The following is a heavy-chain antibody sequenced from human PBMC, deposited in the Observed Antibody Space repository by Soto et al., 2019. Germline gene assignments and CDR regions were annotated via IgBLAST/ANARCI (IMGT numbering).Heavy chain of an antibody. CDR2: ISSSSSYI. V-gene: IGHV3-21*01. D-gene: IGHD5-12*01. CDR3: ARDVATGRYYYGMDV. J-gene: IGHJ6*02. Sequence: EVQLVESGGGLVKPGGSLRLSCAASGFTFSSYSMNWVRQAPGKGLEWVSSISSSSSYIYYADSVKGRFTISRDNAKNSLYLQMNSLRAEDTAVYYCARDVATGRYYYGMDVWGQGTTVTVSS. CDR1: GFTFSSYS.